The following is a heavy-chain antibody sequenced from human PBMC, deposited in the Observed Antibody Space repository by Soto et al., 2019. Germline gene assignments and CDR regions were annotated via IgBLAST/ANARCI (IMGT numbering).Heavy chain of an antibody. V-gene: IGHV1-2*04. Sequence: ASVKVSCKASGYTFTGYYMHWVRQAPGQGPEWMGCINPNSGGTNYAQKFQGWVTMTRDTSINTAYMELSSLRSEDTAVYYCATAPIFGVVISLDYWGQGTLVTVSS. D-gene: IGHD3-3*01. J-gene: IGHJ4*02. CDR1: GYTFTGYY. CDR2: INPNSGGT. CDR3: ATAPIFGVVISLDY.